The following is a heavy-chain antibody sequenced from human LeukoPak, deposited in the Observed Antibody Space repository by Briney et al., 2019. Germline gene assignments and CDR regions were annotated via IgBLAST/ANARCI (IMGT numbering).Heavy chain of an antibody. J-gene: IGHJ6*02. CDR3: AKARNRYCSSTSCFYGMDV. V-gene: IGHV3-30*18. D-gene: IGHD2-2*01. Sequence: GGSLRLSCAASGVTFSSYGMHWVRQAPGKGLEWVAVISYDGSNKYYADSVKGRFTISRDNSKNTLYLQMISLRAEDTAVYYCAKARNRYCSSTSCFYGMDVWGQGTTVTVSS. CDR1: GVTFSSYG. CDR2: ISYDGSNK.